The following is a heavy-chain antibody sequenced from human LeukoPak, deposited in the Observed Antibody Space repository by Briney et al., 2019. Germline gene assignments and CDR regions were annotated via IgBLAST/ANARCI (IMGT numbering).Heavy chain of an antibody. J-gene: IGHJ5*02. CDR3: AKRMAGTNCFDP. CDR2: IYYSGST. V-gene: IGHV4-59*01. CDR1: GGSINNYY. Sequence: SETLSLTCTVSGGSINNYYWSWIRQPPGKGLQWIGYIYYSGSTSYNPSLKSRVTISVDTSKNQFSLKLSSVTASDTAVYYCAKRMAGTNCFDPWGQGTLVTVSS. D-gene: IGHD6-19*01.